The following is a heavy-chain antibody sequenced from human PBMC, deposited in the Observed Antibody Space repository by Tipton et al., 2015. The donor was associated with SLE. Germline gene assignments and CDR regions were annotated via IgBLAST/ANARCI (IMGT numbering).Heavy chain of an antibody. CDR1: RFTFSTYA. CDR2: IYSGGST. J-gene: IGHJ6*02. V-gene: IGHV3-NL1*01. D-gene: IGHD5-24*01. CDR3: ASRRDGYYYGMDV. Sequence: GSLRLSCAASRFTFSTYAVHWVRQAPGKGLEWVAVIYSGGSTYYADSVKGRFTISRDNSKNTLYLQMNSLRAEDTAVYYCASRRDGYYYGMDVWGQGTTVTVSS.